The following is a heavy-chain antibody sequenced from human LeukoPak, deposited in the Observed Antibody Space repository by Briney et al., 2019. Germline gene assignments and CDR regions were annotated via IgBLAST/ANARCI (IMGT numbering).Heavy chain of an antibody. V-gene: IGHV3-11*01. J-gene: IGHJ5*02. CDR3: ARDKAVRGVIIGTNWFDP. CDR1: GFTFSDYY. D-gene: IGHD3-10*01. Sequence: GVLRLSCAASGFTFSDYYMSWIRQAPGKGLEWVSYISSSGSTIYYADSVKGRFTISRDNAKNSLYLQMNSLRAEDTAVYYCARDKAVRGVIIGTNWFDPWGQGTLVTVSS. CDR2: ISSSGSTI.